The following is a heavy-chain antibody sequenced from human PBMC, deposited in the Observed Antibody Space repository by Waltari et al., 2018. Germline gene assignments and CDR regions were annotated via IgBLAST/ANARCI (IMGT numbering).Heavy chain of an antibody. CDR3: ARDKGNFDY. J-gene: IGHJ4*02. Sequence: QVQLQESGPGLVKPSQTLSLTCTVSGGSISSGSYYWSWIRQPAGKGLEWIGYIYTSGSTKYNPSLKSRVTISVDTSKNQFSLKRSAVTAAETAVYYCARDKGNFDYWGQGTLVTISS. CDR1: GGSISSGSYY. V-gene: IGHV4-61*09. CDR2: IYTSGST.